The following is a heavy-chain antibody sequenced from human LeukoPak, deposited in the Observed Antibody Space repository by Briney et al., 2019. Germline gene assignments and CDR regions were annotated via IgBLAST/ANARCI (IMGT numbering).Heavy chain of an antibody. D-gene: IGHD6-13*01. Sequence: ASVKVSCKASGYTFTNYYMHWVRQAPGQGLEWMGIINPSGGSTSYAQRFQGRVTMTRDTSTSTVYMDLSSLRSKDTAVYYCARAAAGLNNDAFDIWGQGTMVTVSS. CDR2: INPSGGST. CDR1: GYTFTNYY. J-gene: IGHJ3*02. V-gene: IGHV1-46*01. CDR3: ARAAAGLNNDAFDI.